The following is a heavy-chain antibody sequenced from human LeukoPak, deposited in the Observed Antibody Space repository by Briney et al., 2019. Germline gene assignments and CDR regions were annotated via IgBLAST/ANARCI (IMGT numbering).Heavy chain of an antibody. CDR3: ARANYYDRSAHYDY. CDR2: INPSGGST. D-gene: IGHD3-22*01. J-gene: IGHJ4*02. CDR1: GYTFTNHY. Sequence: GASVKVSCKASGYTFTNHYIHWVRQAPGQGLEWVGIINPSGGSTSYAQKFQGRVTMTRDTSTSTVYMELSSLRSEDTAVYYCARANYYDRSAHYDYWGQGTLVTVSS. V-gene: IGHV1-46*01.